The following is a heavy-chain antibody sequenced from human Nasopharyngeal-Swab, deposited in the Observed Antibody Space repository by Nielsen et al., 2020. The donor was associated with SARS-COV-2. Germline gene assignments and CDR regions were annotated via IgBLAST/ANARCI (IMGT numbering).Heavy chain of an antibody. CDR1: GITFSSYG. J-gene: IGHJ4*02. CDR3: ARELAAAGTGGN. D-gene: IGHD6-13*01. V-gene: IGHV3-33*01. CDR2: IWYDGSNK. Sequence: GESLKISCAASGITFSSYGMHWVRQAPGKGLEWVAVIWYDGSNKYYADSVKGRFTISRDNSKNTLYLQMNSLRAEDTAVYYCARELAAAGTGGNWGQGTLVTVSS.